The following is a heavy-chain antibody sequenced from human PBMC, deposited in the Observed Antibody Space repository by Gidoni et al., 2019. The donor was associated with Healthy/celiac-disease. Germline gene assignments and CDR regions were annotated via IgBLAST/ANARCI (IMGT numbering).Heavy chain of an antibody. CDR1: GATFSSYA. V-gene: IGHV1-69*01. J-gene: IGHJ6*02. CDR2: IIPIFGSA. CDR3: ATIVGATGYYYGMDV. Sequence: QVQQRQSGAEVKKPAHSVTVSCKAAGATFSSYAISWVRPAPGQVLAWMGGIIPIFGSAKYAQKFQGRVTITADESTSTAYMELSSLRSEDTAVYYCATIVGATGYYYGMDVWSQGTTVTVSS. D-gene: IGHD1-26*01.